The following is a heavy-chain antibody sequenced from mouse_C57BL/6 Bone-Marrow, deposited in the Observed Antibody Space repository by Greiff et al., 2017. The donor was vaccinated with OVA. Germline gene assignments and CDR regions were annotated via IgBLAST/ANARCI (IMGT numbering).Heavy chain of an antibody. V-gene: IGHV1-37*01. CDR2: INPYNGDT. D-gene: IGHD2-4*01. Sequence: EVKLMESGPELVKPGASVKISCQASGYSFTGYFMNWVKQSHGKSLEWIGRINPYNGDTFYNQKFKGKATLTVDKSSSTAHMELLSLTSEDFAVYYCARELYYDYDADYFDYWGQGTTLTVSS. CDR1: GYSFTGYF. J-gene: IGHJ2*01. CDR3: ARELYYDYDADYFDY.